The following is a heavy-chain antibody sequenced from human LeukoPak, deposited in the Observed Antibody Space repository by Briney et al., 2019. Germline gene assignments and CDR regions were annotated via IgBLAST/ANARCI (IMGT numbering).Heavy chain of an antibody. CDR3: ARHVGFFDAFDI. Sequence: KPSETLSLTCTVSGASISSHYWTWIRQSPGKSLEWIGYVFYSGTTSYSPSLNSRVTISIDTSKNQFSLKLSSVTAADTAVYFCARHVGFFDAFDIWGQGTMVTVSS. CDR1: GASISSHY. V-gene: IGHV4-59*08. J-gene: IGHJ3*02. D-gene: IGHD3-3*01. CDR2: VFYSGTT.